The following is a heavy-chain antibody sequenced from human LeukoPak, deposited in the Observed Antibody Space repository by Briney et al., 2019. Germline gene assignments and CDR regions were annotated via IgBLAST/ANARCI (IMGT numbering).Heavy chain of an antibody. V-gene: IGHV1-18*01. CDR1: GYTFTSYG. D-gene: IGHD6-6*01. J-gene: IGHJ6*03. CDR3: ARRDSSSSFSYYYYYYMDA. Sequence: ASVKVSCKASGYTFTSYGISWVRQAPGQGLVWMGWISAYNGNTNYAQKLQRRVTMTTDTSTSTAYMELRSLRSDDTAVYYCARRDSSSSFSYYYYYYMDAWGKGTTVTVSS. CDR2: ISAYNGNT.